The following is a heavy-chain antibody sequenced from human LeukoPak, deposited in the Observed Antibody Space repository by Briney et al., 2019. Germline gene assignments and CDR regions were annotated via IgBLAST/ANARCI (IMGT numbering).Heavy chain of an antibody. J-gene: IGHJ4*02. D-gene: IGHD6-13*01. CDR1: GFTFSSYS. Sequence: PGGSLRLSCAASGFTFSSYSMNWVRQAPGKGLEWVSSISSSSSYIYYADSVKGQFTISRDNAKNSLYLQMNSLRAEDTAVYYCARDVRSIAAAGTGGDYWGQGTLVTVSS. V-gene: IGHV3-21*01. CDR3: ARDVRSIAAAGTGGDY. CDR2: ISSSSSYI.